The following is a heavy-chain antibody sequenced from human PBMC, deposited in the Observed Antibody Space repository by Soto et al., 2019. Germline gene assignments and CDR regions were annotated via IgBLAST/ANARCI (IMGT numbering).Heavy chain of an antibody. CDR2: ISAYNGNT. CDR3: ARDAPLLELRANDGMDV. J-gene: IGHJ6*02. V-gene: IGHV1-18*01. Sequence: ASVKVSCKASGYTFTSYGISWVRQAPGQGLEWMGWISAYNGNTNYAQKLQGRVTMTTDTSTSTAYMELRSLRSDDTAVYYCARDAPLLELRANDGMDVWGQGTKVTVSS. CDR1: GYTFTSYG. D-gene: IGHD1-7*01.